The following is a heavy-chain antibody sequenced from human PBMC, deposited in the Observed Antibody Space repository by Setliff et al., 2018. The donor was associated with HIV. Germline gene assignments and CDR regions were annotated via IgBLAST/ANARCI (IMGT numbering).Heavy chain of an antibody. CDR1: GVTVSKNY. CDR2: IYTGGAT. CDR3: ARSNRRRYGDPDWYFDL. D-gene: IGHD4-17*01. Sequence: GGSLRLSCAASGVTVSKNYMSWVRQAPGKGLEWASVIYTGGATFYADSVKARFTISRDNSRNTLYLQMNSLRAEDTAVYYCARSNRRRYGDPDWYFDLWGRGTLVTVSS. V-gene: IGHV3-66*02. J-gene: IGHJ2*01.